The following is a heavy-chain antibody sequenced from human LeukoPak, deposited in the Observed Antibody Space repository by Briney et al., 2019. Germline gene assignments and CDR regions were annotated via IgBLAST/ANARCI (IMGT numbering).Heavy chain of an antibody. CDR1: GYTFTGYY. Sequence: ASVKVSCKASGYTFTGYYVHWVRQAPGQGLEWMGWINPNSGGINYAQKFQGRVTMTRDTSISTAYMELSRLRSDDTAVYYCARERVAPAANGVSDYYGMDVWGQGTTVTVSS. D-gene: IGHD2-2*01. CDR3: ARERVAPAANGVSDYYGMDV. J-gene: IGHJ6*02. CDR2: INPNSGGI. V-gene: IGHV1-2*02.